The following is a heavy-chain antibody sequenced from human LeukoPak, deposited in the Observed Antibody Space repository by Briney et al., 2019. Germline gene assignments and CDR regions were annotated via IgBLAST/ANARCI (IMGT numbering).Heavy chain of an antibody. CDR3: ARTQAVGYCSSTSCPYFDY. Sequence: ASVKVSCKASGYTFTSYAMHWVRQAPGQRLEWMGWINAGNGNTKYSQKFQGRVTITRDTSASTAYMELSSLRSEDTAVYYCARTQAVGYCSSTSCPYFDYWGQGTLVTVSS. J-gene: IGHJ4*02. D-gene: IGHD2-2*01. CDR2: INAGNGNT. V-gene: IGHV1-3*01. CDR1: GYTFTSYA.